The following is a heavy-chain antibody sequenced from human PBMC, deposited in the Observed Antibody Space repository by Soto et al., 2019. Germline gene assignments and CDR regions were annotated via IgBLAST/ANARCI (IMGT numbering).Heavy chain of an antibody. D-gene: IGHD2-21*02. J-gene: IGHJ6*02. CDR1: GGSVSSGRNY. Sequence: SSEALSLTCTVSGGSVSSGRNYWNWIRQPPGKGLEWIGDMYYSGSTNYNPSLKSRVTMSVDTSKNQFSLKLTSVTAADTAVYYCARGSPCGGDCYSGYYYYYGMDVWGQGPTVTVSS. CDR3: ARGSPCGGDCYSGYYYYYGMDV. CDR2: MYYSGST. V-gene: IGHV4-61*01.